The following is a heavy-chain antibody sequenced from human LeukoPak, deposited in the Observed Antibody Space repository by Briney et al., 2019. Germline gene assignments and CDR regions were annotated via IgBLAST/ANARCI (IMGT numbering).Heavy chain of an antibody. CDR2: IIPVFGTA. J-gene: IGHJ4*02. CDR3: TRNGRGGASDY. Sequence: GASVKVSCKASGYTFTGYYMHWVRQAPGQGLEWVGGIIPVFGTANYAQKFQGRVTITADESTNTAYMQLTSLRSEDTAVYYCTRNGRGGASDYWGQGTLVIVSS. D-gene: IGHD3-10*02. CDR1: GYTFTGYY. V-gene: IGHV1-69*13.